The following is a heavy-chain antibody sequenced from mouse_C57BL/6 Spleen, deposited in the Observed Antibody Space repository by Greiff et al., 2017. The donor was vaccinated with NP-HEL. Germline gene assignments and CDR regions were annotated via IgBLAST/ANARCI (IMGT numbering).Heavy chain of an antibody. CDR2: ISSGSSTI. Sequence: EVKLMASGGGLVKPGGSLKLSCAASGFTFSDYGMHWVRQAPEKGLEWVAYISSGSSTIYYADKVKGRFTISRDNAKNTLFLQMTSLRSEDTAMYYCARGKFAYWGQGTLVTVSA. CDR3: ARGKFAY. CDR1: GFTFSDYG. J-gene: IGHJ3*01. V-gene: IGHV5-17*01.